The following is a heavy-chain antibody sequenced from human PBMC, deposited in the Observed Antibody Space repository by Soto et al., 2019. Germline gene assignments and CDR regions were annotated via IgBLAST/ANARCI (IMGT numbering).Heavy chain of an antibody. J-gene: IGHJ4*02. Sequence: SVKVSCKTSGGTFNSYLIDWVRQAPGQGPEWMGGIIPAFGTAKYAQKFQGRVTITADKSTTTAYMELRTLTSEDTAVYYCARGLDQPPVGLYFDTWGQGTLVTVSS. D-gene: IGHD2-2*01. CDR3: ARGLDQPPVGLYFDT. V-gene: IGHV1-69*06. CDR2: IIPAFGTA. CDR1: GGTFNSYL.